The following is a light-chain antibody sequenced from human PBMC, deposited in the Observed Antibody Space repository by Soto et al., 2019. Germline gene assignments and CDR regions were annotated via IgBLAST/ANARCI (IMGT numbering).Light chain of an antibody. CDR2: EVS. CDR1: ISYVRSSNF. CDR3: SSYTTNKTLL. J-gene: IGLJ2*01. Sequence: QSSLTHPASVSRSPGQSITISCAGTISYVRSSNFVSWYQQHPGKAPKLIFYEVSNRPPGLSDRFSGSKSGTTASLTISGLQAEDEADYFCSSYTTNKTLLFGGGTKVTVL. V-gene: IGLV2-14*01.